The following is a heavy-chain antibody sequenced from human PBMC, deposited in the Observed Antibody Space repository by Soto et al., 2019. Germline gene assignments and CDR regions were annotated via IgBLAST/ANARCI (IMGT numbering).Heavy chain of an antibody. D-gene: IGHD4-17*01. J-gene: IGHJ5*02. V-gene: IGHV3-23*01. CDR1: GFTFSSYA. CDR2: ISGSGGST. CDR3: VESNRYGDYLFDLFAP. Sequence: GGSLRLSCAASGFTFSSYAMSWVRQAPGKGLEWVSAISGSGGSTYYADSVKGRFTISRDNSKNTLYLQMNSLRAEDTALYHWVESNRYGDYLFDLFAPRGQGTLVTVSS.